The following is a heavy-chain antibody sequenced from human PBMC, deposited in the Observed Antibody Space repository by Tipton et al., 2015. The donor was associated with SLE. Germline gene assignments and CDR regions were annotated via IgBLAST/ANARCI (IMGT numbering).Heavy chain of an antibody. CDR2: ISGRGGST. CDR1: GFTFSSYA. Sequence: SLRLSCAASGFTFSSYAMSWVRQAPGKGLEWVSAISGRGGSTYYADSVKGRFTISRDNSKNTLYLQMNSLRAEDTAVYYCAKARASDYDSSGYRYWGQGTLFAVSS. CDR3: AKARASDYDSSGYRY. J-gene: IGHJ4*02. D-gene: IGHD3-22*01. V-gene: IGHV3-23*01.